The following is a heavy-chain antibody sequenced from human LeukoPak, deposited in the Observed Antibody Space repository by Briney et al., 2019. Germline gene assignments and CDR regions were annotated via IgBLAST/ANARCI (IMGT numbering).Heavy chain of an antibody. CDR2: FDPEDGET. Sequence: ASVKVSCKVSGYTLTELSMHWVQQAPGKGLEWVGGFDPEDGETIYAQKFQGRVTMTEDTSTDTAYMELSSLRSEDTAVYYCATADVDTAMVLDYWGQGTLVTVSS. CDR3: ATADVDTAMVLDY. D-gene: IGHD5-18*01. V-gene: IGHV1-24*01. CDR1: GYTLTELS. J-gene: IGHJ4*02.